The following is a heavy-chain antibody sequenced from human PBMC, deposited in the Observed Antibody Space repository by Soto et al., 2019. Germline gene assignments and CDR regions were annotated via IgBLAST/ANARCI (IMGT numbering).Heavy chain of an antibody. CDR2: LSGSGGYT. J-gene: IGHJ4*02. CDR1: GFTFSSYA. D-gene: IGHD2-15*01. Sequence: EVQLLESGGGLVQPGGSLRLSCAASGFTFSSYAMSWVRQAPGKGLEWVSVLSGSGGYTYYADSVKGRFTISRDNSKITLYLQMNSLRAEDTAVYYCAKWTVVVVAATRGGYFDYWGQGTLVTVSS. V-gene: IGHV3-23*01. CDR3: AKWTVVVVAATRGGYFDY.